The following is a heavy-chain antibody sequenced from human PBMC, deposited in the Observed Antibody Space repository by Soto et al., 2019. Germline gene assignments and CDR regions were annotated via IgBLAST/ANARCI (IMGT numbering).Heavy chain of an antibody. CDR2: ISWNSGSI. V-gene: IGHV3-9*01. CDR1: GFTFEDYA. J-gene: IGHJ4*02. CDR3: AKDSLYYYDSSGYHPLDY. D-gene: IGHD3-22*01. Sequence: GGSLRLSCGASGFTFEDYAIHWVRQAPGKGLEWVSGISWNSGSIGYADSVKGRFTISRDNAKNSLYLQMNSLRAEDTALYYCAKDSLYYYDSSGYHPLDYWGQGTLVTVSS.